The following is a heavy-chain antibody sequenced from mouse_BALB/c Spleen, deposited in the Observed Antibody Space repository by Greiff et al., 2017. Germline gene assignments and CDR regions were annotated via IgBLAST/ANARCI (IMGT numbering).Heavy chain of an antibody. J-gene: IGHJ2*01. CDR1: GFTFSSYA. CDR3: ARFLYDYDGYFDY. Sequence: EVQRVESGGGLVKPGGSLKLSCAASGFTFSSYAMSWVRQTPEKRLEWVASISSGGSTYYPDSVKGRFTISRDNARNILYLQMSSLRSEDTAMYYCARFLYDYDGYFDYWGQGTTLTVSS. CDR2: ISSGGST. V-gene: IGHV5-6-5*01. D-gene: IGHD2-4*01.